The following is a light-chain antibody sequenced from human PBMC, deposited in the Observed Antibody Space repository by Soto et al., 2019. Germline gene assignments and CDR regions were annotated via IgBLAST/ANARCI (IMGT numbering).Light chain of an antibody. J-gene: IGLJ2*01. CDR2: DNI. Sequence: QSVLTQPPSVSGAPGQRVTISCTGSSSNIGAGYAVHWYQQLPGTAPKLLIYDNINRPSGVPVRFSGSKSDTSASLAITGLQAEDEADYYCQSYDSSLSGWVFGGGTKLTVL. V-gene: IGLV1-40*01. CDR1: SSNIGAGYA. CDR3: QSYDSSLSGWV.